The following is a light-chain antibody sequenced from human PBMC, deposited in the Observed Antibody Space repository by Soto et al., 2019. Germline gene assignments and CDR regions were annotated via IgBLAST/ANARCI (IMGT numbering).Light chain of an antibody. V-gene: IGKV3-11*01. Sequence: EILFTHSPSTLSSFPCDRVTLSCRASQAVNTRLAWYQHKPGQAPRLLIYLTSNRAAGIPARFSGSGSETDFTLTISDVEPEDFAVYYCHQRQSWPRTFGQ. J-gene: IGKJ1*01. CDR3: HQRQSWPRT. CDR2: LTS. CDR1: QAVNTR.